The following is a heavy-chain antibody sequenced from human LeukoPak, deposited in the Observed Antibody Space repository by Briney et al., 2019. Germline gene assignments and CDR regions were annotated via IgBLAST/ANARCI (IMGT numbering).Heavy chain of an antibody. CDR3: ARQDCSGGSCYLDY. CDR2: ISYHGSDQ. Sequence: GGSLRLSCAASRFIFSNYAMHWVRQAPGKGLDWVAVISYHGSDQFYADPVKGRFTISRVYSKNTLFLQMNSLRTEDTAVYYCARQDCSGGSCYLDYWGQGTLVTVSS. CDR1: RFIFSNYA. J-gene: IGHJ4*02. V-gene: IGHV3-30*04. D-gene: IGHD2-15*01.